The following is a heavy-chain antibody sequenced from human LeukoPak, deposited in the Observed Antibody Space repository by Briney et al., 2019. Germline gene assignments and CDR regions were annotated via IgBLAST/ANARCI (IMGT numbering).Heavy chain of an antibody. CDR2: IYTSGST. Sequence: SETLSLTCTVSGGSISSYYWSWIRQPAGKGLEWIGRIYTSGSTNYNPSLKSRVTISVDTSKNEFSLKLTSVTAADTAVYYCAREANYYGSGSYFEGTFDYWGQGSLVTVSS. CDR3: AREANYYGSGSYFEGTFDY. V-gene: IGHV4-4*07. J-gene: IGHJ4*02. CDR1: GGSISSYY. D-gene: IGHD3-10*01.